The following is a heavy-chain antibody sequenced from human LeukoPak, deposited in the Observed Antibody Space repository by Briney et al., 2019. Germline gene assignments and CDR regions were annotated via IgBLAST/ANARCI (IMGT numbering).Heavy chain of an antibody. CDR2: ISGSGGST. CDR3: AKVGAARQGGFDY. D-gene: IGHD6-6*01. Sequence: GRSLRLSCAASGFTFSSYAMSWVRQAPGKGLEWVSAISGSGGSTYYADSVKGRFTISRDNSKNTLYLRMNSLRAEDTAVYYCAKVGAARQGGFDYWGQGTLVTVSS. CDR1: GFTFSSYA. J-gene: IGHJ4*02. V-gene: IGHV3-23*01.